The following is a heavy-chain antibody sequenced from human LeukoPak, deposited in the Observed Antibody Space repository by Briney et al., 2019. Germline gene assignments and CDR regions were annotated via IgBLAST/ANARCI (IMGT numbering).Heavy chain of an antibody. CDR3: AREHYVGYFDY. CDR2: INHSGST. CDR1: GGSFSGYY. Sequence: SETLSLTCAVYGGSFSGYYWSWIRQPPGKGLEWIGEINHSGSTNYNPSLKSRVTISVDTSKNQFSLKLSSVTAADTAVYYCAREHYVGYFDYWGQGTLVTVSS. V-gene: IGHV4-34*01. J-gene: IGHJ4*02. D-gene: IGHD1/OR15-1a*01.